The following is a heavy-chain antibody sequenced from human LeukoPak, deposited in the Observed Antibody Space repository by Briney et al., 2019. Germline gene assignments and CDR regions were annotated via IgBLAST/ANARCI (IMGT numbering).Heavy chain of an antibody. CDR1: GGSISSYY. CDR2: IYYSGST. D-gene: IGHD3-10*01. V-gene: IGHV4-59*01. CDR3: ARDSGTTGEVRFDP. Sequence: SETLSLTCTVSGGSISSYYWSWIRQPPGKGLEWIGYIYYSGSTNYNPSLKSRVTISVDTSKNQFSLKLSSVTAADTAVYYCARDSGTTGEVRFDPWGQGILVTVSS. J-gene: IGHJ5*02.